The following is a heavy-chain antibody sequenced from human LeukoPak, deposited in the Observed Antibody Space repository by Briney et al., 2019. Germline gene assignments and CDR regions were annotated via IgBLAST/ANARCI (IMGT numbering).Heavy chain of an antibody. CDR3: ARPLVTLKDYYYGMDV. D-gene: IGHD3-9*01. J-gene: IGHJ6*02. CDR1: GYTFTIYY. V-gene: IGHV1-46*01. Sequence: GASVKVSCKASGYTFTIYYMHWGRKGPGQGLEWVGVINPSGGSTSYAQKFQGRVTTTRDTSTSTVYMELSSLRSEDTAVFYCARPLVTLKDYYYGMDVWGQGTTVTVSS. CDR2: INPSGGST.